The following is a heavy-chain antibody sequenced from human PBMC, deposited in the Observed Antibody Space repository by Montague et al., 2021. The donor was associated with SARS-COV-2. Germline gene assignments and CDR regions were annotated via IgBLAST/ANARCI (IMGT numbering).Heavy chain of an antibody. Sequence: SLRLSCAASGFTFSSYWMSWVRQAPGKGLEWVANIKQDGSEKYYVDSVKGRFTISRDNAENSLSLQMNSLRAEDTAVYYCARLVVVAATPYWGPGTTVTVSS. V-gene: IGHV3-7*01. J-gene: IGHJ6*02. CDR1: GFTFSSYW. CDR2: IKQDGSEK. CDR3: ARLVVVAATPY. D-gene: IGHD2-15*01.